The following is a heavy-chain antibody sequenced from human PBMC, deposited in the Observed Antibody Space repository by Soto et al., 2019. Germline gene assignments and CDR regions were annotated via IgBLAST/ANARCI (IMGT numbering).Heavy chain of an antibody. Sequence: QVQLQQWGAGLLKPSETLSLTCAVYGGSFSGYYWSWIRQPPGKGLEWIGEINHSGSTNYNPSLKSRVTIPVDTSKNQFSLKLSSVTAADTAVYYCATVRGDPLYWYFDLWGRGTLVTVSS. CDR3: ATVRGDPLYWYFDL. CDR2: INHSGST. V-gene: IGHV4-34*01. D-gene: IGHD2-21*02. CDR1: GGSFSGYY. J-gene: IGHJ2*01.